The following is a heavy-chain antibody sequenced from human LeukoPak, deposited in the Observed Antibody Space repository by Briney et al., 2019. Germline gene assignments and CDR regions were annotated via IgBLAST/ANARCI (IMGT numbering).Heavy chain of an antibody. CDR2: MNPNSGNT. CDR1: GYTFTSYD. CDR3: AADCGGDCSLHDY. J-gene: IGHJ4*02. V-gene: IGHV1-8*02. D-gene: IGHD2-21*02. Sequence: ASVKVSCKASGYTFTSYDINWVRQATGQGLEWMGWMNPNSGNTGYAQKLQGRVTMTTDTSTSTAYMELRSLRSDDTAVYYCAADCGGDCSLHDYWGQGTLVIVSS.